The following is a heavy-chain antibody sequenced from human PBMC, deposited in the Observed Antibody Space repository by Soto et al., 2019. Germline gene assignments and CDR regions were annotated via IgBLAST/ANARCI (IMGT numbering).Heavy chain of an antibody. Sequence: TLSLTCTVAGGSISSGGYYWSWIRQHPGKGLEWIGYIYYSGSTYYNPSLKSRVTISVDTSKNQFSLKLSSVTAADTAVYYCARDVAAIYPYYYYYGMDVWGQGTTVTVSS. CDR2: IYYSGST. V-gene: IGHV4-31*03. J-gene: IGHJ6*02. D-gene: IGHD2-21*02. CDR3: ARDVAAIYPYYYYYGMDV. CDR1: GGSISSGGYY.